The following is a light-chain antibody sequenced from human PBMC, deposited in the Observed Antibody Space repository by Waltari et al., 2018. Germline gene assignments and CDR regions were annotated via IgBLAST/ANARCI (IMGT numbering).Light chain of an antibody. CDR2: QDT. CDR3: QAWDSRTFVV. Sequence: SYELTQPPSLSVSPGQTATIPCPGDTLEDKYVSWYQQKPGQSPVLVIFQDTRRPSGIPERFSGSSSGNTATLTISGTQTLDEADYYCQAWDSRTFVVFGGGTKVTVL. J-gene: IGLJ2*01. V-gene: IGLV3-1*01. CDR1: TLEDKY.